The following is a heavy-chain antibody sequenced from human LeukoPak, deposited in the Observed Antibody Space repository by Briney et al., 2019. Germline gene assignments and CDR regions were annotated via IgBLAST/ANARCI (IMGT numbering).Heavy chain of an antibody. J-gene: IGHJ4*02. V-gene: IGHV4-34*01. Sequence: SETLSLTCAVYGGSFSGYYWSWIRQPPGKGLEWIGEINHSGSTNYDPSLKSRVTISVDTSKNQFSLKLSSVTAADTAVYYCARGYSGSYQYYFDYWGQGTLVTVSS. D-gene: IGHD1-26*01. CDR2: INHSGST. CDR1: GGSFSGYY. CDR3: ARGYSGSYQYYFDY.